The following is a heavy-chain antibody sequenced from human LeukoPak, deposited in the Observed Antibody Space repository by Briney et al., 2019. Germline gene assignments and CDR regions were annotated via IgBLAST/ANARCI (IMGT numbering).Heavy chain of an antibody. V-gene: IGHV3-74*01. J-gene: IGHJ4*02. CDR2: ISSDGSST. Sequence: PGGSLRLSCAASGFTFSSCWVHWVRQAPGKGLVWVSRISSDGSSTSYADSMKGRFTIFRDNAKNTLYLQMNSLGAEDTAVYYCARALPPSVNTPWKWGQGTQVTVSS. CDR1: GFTFSSCW. CDR3: ARALPPSVNTPWK. D-gene: IGHD1-1*01.